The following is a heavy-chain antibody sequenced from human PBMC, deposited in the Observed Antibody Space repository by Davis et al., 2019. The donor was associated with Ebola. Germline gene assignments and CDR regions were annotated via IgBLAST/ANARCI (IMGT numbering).Heavy chain of an antibody. J-gene: IGHJ6*04. Sequence: GESLKISCAASGFTLSNFGMHWVRQATGKGLEWVSAIGTAGDTYYPGSVKGRFTISRENAKNSLYLQMNSLRAGDTAVYYCARVIRDYYYGMDVWGKGTTVTVSS. CDR3: ARVIRDYYYGMDV. CDR1: GFTLSNFG. V-gene: IGHV3-13*01. D-gene: IGHD2/OR15-2a*01. CDR2: IGTAGDT.